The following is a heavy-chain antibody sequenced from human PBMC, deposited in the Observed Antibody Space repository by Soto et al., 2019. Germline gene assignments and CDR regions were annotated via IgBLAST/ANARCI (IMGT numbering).Heavy chain of an antibody. Sequence: SVKVSCKASGGTFSSYAISWVRQAPGQGLEWMGGIIPIFGTANYAQKFQGRVTITADKSTSTAYMELSSLRSEDTAVYYCARDSGYDYLGQGYYYYGMDVWGQGTTVTVSS. J-gene: IGHJ6*02. CDR3: ARDSGYDYLGQGYYYYGMDV. CDR1: GGTFSSYA. V-gene: IGHV1-69*06. D-gene: IGHD5-12*01. CDR2: IIPIFGTA.